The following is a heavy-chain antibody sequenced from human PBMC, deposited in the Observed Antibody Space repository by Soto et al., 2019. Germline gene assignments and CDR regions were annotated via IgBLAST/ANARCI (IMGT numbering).Heavy chain of an antibody. CDR3: ARVYSSSWYLAHFDY. CDR1: GGSISSYY. D-gene: IGHD6-13*01. Sequence: SETLSLTCTVSGGSISSYYWSWIRQPPGKGLEWIGYIYYSGSTNYNPSLKSRVTISVDTSKNQFSLKLSSVTAADTAVYYCARVYSSSWYLAHFDYWGQGTLVTVSS. J-gene: IGHJ4*02. V-gene: IGHV4-59*01. CDR2: IYYSGST.